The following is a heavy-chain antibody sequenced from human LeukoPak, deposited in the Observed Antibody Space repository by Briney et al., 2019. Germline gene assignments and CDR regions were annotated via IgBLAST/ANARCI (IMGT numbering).Heavy chain of an antibody. V-gene: IGHV3-74*01. CDR3: ARGISLVRGAPYYFDY. D-gene: IGHD3-10*01. CDR1: GFTFSSYW. Sequence: GGSLRLSCAASGFTFSSYWMHWVRQAPGKGLVWVSRINSDGSSTSYADSVKGRFTISRDNAKNTLYLQMNSLRAEDTAVYYCARGISLVRGAPYYFDYWGQGTLVTVSS. J-gene: IGHJ4*02. CDR2: INSDGSST.